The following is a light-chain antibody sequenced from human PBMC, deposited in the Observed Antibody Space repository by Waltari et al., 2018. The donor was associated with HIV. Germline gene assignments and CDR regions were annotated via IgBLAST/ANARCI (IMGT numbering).Light chain of an antibody. CDR2: VAS. J-gene: IGKJ4*01. V-gene: IGKV3-20*01. Sequence: EIALTQSPGTLSLSPGERATLSCRASQSISSSYLAWYQQKPGQAPRLLIYVASSRATGIPDRFSGSGSGTDFTLTISRLEPEDFAVYYCQQYGSSPLTFGGGTKVEIK. CDR3: QQYGSSPLT. CDR1: QSISSSY.